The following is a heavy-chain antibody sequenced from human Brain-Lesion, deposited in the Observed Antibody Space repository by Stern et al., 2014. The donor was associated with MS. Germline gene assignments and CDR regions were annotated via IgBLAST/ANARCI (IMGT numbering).Heavy chain of an antibody. Sequence: QLVESGGDLVQPGRSLRLSCAAFGFTFGDYAMHWVRQAPGKGLEWVAGISWNIGTIGYADSVKGRFTTSRDNAYSSLYLQMNSLRPEDTALYYCARDITGSSAYFAYWGQGTLVTVSS. CDR1: GFTFGDYA. CDR3: ARDITGSSAYFAY. J-gene: IGHJ4*02. D-gene: IGHD1-14*01. V-gene: IGHV3-9*01. CDR2: ISWNIGTI.